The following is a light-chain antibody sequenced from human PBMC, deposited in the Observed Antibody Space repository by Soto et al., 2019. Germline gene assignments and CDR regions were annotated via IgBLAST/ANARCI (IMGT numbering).Light chain of an antibody. Sequence: EIVLTQSPATLSLSPGERATLSCRASQSVSSYLAWYQQKPGQAPRLLIYDASNRATGIPARFSGSGSGTDFPLNISSLEPEDFAVYYCQQSSNWLTFGGGTKVEIK. CDR3: QQSSNWLT. V-gene: IGKV3-11*01. CDR1: QSVSSY. CDR2: DAS. J-gene: IGKJ4*01.